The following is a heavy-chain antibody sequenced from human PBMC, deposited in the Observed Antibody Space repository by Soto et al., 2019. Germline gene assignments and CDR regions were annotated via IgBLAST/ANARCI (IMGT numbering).Heavy chain of an antibody. J-gene: IGHJ4*02. V-gene: IGHV3-66*01. CDR3: ARTIVVAATNYFDY. CDR2: IYSGGST. D-gene: IGHD2-15*01. Sequence: EVQLVESGGGLVQPGGSLRLSCAASGFTVSSNYMSWVRQAPGKGLEWVSVIYSGGSTYYADSVKGRFTISRDNSKNTLYLQMNSLRAEDTAVYCCARTIVVAATNYFDYWGQGTLVTVSS. CDR1: GFTVSSNY.